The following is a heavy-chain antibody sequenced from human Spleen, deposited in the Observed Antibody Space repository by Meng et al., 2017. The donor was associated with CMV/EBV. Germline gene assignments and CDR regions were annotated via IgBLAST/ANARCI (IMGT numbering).Heavy chain of an antibody. CDR3: AIGTEWLWVYFDY. J-gene: IGHJ4*02. D-gene: IGHD3-3*01. V-gene: IGHV1-2*02. Sequence: ASVKVSCKASGYTFTGYYMHWVRQAPGQGLEWMGWINPNSGGTNYAQKFQGRVTLTRDTSISTAYLELNRLRSDDAAVYFCAIGTEWLWVYFDYWGQGTLVTVSS. CDR2: INPNSGGT. CDR1: GYTFTGYY.